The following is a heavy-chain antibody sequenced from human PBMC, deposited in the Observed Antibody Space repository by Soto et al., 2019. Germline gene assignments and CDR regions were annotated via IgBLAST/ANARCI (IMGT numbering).Heavy chain of an antibody. D-gene: IGHD3-16*01. CDR2: ISYDGSNK. J-gene: IGHJ4*02. V-gene: IGHV3-30-3*01. CDR1: GFTFSSYA. CDR3: ARGGSGLDVPGNYFDY. Sequence: GGSLRLSCAASGFTFSSYAMHWVRQAPGKGLEWVAVISYDGSNKYYADSVKGRFTISRDNSKNTLYLQMNSLRAEDTAVYYCARGGSGLDVPGNYFDYWGQGTLVTVSS.